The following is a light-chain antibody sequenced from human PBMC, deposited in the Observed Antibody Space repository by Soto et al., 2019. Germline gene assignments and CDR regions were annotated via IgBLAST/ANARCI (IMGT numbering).Light chain of an antibody. J-gene: IGLJ1*01. CDR1: SSDVGGYNY. CDR2: TVT. Sequence: QSALTQPRSVSGSPGQSVTISCTGTSSDVGGYNYVSWYQQHPGKAPKLMIYTVTKRPSGVLDRFSGSKSDNTASLTIFGLQADDEADYYCCSYAGSSSYVFGTGTKVTVL. V-gene: IGLV2-11*01. CDR3: CSYAGSSSYV.